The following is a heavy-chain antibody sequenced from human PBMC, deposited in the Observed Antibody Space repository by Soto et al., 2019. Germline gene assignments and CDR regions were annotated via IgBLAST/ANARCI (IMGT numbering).Heavy chain of an antibody. D-gene: IGHD5-18*01. CDR3: ARAPARGYSYGTFDY. Sequence: GGSLRLSCAASGFTFSSYAMSWVRQAPGKVLEWVSAISGSGGSTYYADSVKGRFTISRDNSKNTLYLQMNSLRAEDTAVYYCARAPARGYSYGTFDYWGQGTLVTVSS. V-gene: IGHV3-23*01. J-gene: IGHJ4*02. CDR1: GFTFSSYA. CDR2: ISGSGGST.